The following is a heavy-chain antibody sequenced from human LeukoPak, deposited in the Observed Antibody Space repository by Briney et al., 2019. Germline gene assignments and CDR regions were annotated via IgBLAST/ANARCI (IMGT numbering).Heavy chain of an antibody. V-gene: IGHV4-59*01. D-gene: IGHD1-26*01. J-gene: IGHJ5*02. Sequence: PSETLSLTCTVSGGSISTYYWSWIRQPPGKGLEWIGYIYYTGSTSYNPSLKSRVAMSLDASKNQFSLELNSVTPADTAVYYCARGGNYWPQWWFDPWGRGTLVSVSS. CDR2: IYYTGST. CDR1: GGSISTYY. CDR3: ARGGNYWPQWWFDP.